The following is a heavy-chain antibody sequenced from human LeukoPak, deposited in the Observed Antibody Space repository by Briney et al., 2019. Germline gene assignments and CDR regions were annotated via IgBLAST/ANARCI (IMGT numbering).Heavy chain of an antibody. J-gene: IGHJ4*02. CDR2: IYSGGST. CDR1: GFTVSSNY. D-gene: IGHD3-22*01. CDR3: ARLSRTYYYDPGDY. Sequence: PGGSLRLSCAAAGFTVSSNYMSWVRQAPGKGLEWVSVIYSGGSTYYADSVKGRFTISRDNSKNTLYLQMNSLRAEDTAVYYCARLSRTYYYDPGDYWGQGTLVTVSS. V-gene: IGHV3-53*01.